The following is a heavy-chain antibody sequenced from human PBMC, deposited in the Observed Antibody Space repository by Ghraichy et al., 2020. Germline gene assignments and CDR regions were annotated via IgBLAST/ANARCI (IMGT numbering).Heavy chain of an antibody. Sequence: SETLSLTCAVYNGPFDSYYWSWIRQPPGKGLQWIGEINHSGSTKYNPSLKSRFTISEDRTKDQFSLRLSSVTAADTAVYYCARGRKSSQQLVPLPFDYWGQGTLVTVSS. J-gene: IGHJ4*02. D-gene: IGHD6-13*01. V-gene: IGHV4-34*01. CDR2: INHSGST. CDR1: NGPFDSYY. CDR3: ARGRKSSQQLVPLPFDY.